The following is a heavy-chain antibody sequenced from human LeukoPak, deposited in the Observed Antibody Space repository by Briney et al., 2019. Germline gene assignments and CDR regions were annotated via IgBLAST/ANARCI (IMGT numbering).Heavy chain of an antibody. V-gene: IGHV3-23*01. CDR3: AKGYYDYIWGSYRSDAFDI. J-gene: IGHJ3*02. D-gene: IGHD3-16*02. Sequence: GGSLRLSCAASGFPFNSYLMTWVRQAPGKGLEWVSVISGSGGLTYHADSVKGRFTVPRDNSKNTLYLQMNSLRAEDTAVYSCAKGYYDYIWGSYRSDAFDIWGQGTMVTVSS. CDR1: GFPFNSYL. CDR2: ISGSGGLT.